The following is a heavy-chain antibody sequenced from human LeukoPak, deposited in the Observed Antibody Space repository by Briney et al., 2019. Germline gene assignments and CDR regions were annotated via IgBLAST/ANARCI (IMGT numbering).Heavy chain of an antibody. CDR2: IYTSGST. J-gene: IGHJ6*02. V-gene: IGHV4-61*02. CDR1: GGSISSGSYY. D-gene: IGHD6-13*01. Sequence: SQTLSLTCTVSGGSISSGSYYWSWIRQPAGKGLEWIGRIYTSGSTNYNPSLKSRVTISVDTSKNQFSLKLSSVTAADTAVYYCAREWSSSRMNYYYGMDVWGQGTTVTVSS. CDR3: AREWSSSRMNYYYGMDV.